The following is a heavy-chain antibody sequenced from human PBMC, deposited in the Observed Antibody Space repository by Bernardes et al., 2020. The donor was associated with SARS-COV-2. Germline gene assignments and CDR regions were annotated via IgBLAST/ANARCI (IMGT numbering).Heavy chain of an antibody. CDR1: GGTFSNYA. D-gene: IGHD4-4*01. CDR2: IIPFIGTT. J-gene: IGHJ6*02. CDR3: ARDRRLQQLRRYYYGMDV. V-gene: IGHV1-69*13. Sequence: SVKVSCKASGGTFSNYAISWVRQAPGQGLEWMGGIIPFIGTTNYAQKFQGRVTITADESTSTAYMELSSLRSDDTAVYYCARDRRLQQLRRYYYGMDVWGQGTTVTVSS.